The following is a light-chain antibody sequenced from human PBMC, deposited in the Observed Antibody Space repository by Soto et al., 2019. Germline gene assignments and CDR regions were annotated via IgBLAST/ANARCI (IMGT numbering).Light chain of an antibody. J-gene: IGKJ5*01. CDR1: QSVSRY. Sequence: EIVLTQSPATLSLSPGERATFSCRASQSVSRYLAWFQQKPGQAPRLRIYDASHRATGIAARFSGSGSQTDFTLTISSLEPEDFAVYYCQQHANWPPSISFGPGTRLEIK. CDR3: QQHANWPPSIS. V-gene: IGKV3-11*01. CDR2: DAS.